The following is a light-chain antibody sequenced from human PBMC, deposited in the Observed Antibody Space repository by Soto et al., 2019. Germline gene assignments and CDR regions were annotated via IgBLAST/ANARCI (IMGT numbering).Light chain of an antibody. V-gene: IGKV3-11*01. CDR2: DAS. Sequence: EIVLTQSPGTLSLSPGERATLSCRASQSVSSYLAWYQQKPGQAPRLLIYDASNRATGIPARFSGSGSGTDFTRTISSLEPEDFAVYYCQQRSNWPVTFGQGTRLEIK. J-gene: IGKJ5*01. CDR3: QQRSNWPVT. CDR1: QSVSSY.